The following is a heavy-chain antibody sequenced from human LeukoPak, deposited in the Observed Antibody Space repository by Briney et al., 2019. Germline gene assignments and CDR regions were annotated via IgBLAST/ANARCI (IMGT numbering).Heavy chain of an antibody. D-gene: IGHD3-10*01. J-gene: IGHJ6*02. CDR3: ARASITMVRGVMYYYYGMDV. Sequence: PSETLSLTCTVSGGSISSYYWSWIRQPPGKGLEWIGYIYYSGSTNYNPSLKSRVTISVDTSKNQFSLKLSSVTAADTAVYYCARASITMVRGVMYYYYGMDVWGQGTTVTVSS. V-gene: IGHV4-59*01. CDR2: IYYSGST. CDR1: GGSISSYY.